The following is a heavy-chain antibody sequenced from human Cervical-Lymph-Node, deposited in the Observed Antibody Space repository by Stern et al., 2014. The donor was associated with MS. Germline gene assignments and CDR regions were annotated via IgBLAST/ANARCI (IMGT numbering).Heavy chain of an antibody. D-gene: IGHD2/OR15-2a*01. CDR1: GGSFSNNV. CDR2: IVPVFGSA. J-gene: IGHJ5*02. V-gene: IGHV1-69*01. Sequence: QMQLVQSGTEVKKPGSPAKVSCKASGGSFSNNVISWVRQAPGQGLEWMGGIVPVFGSANYAQKFQGRVTITADESTSTTYMELSSLRSEDTAVYYCAISGIVARPGWLDPWGQGTLVIVSP. CDR3: AISGIVARPGWLDP.